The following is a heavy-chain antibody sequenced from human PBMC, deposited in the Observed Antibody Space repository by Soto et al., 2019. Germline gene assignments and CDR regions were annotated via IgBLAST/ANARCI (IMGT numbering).Heavy chain of an antibody. CDR2: IYHSGST. CDR3: VRVSGSYYYGMDV. Sequence: QVQLQESGPGLVKPSGTLSLTCAVSGGSISSSNWWSWVRQPPGKGLEWIGEIYHSGSTNYNPSLKSRFTISVDKSKNQFSLKLSSVTAADTAVYYCVRVSGSYYYGMDVWGQGTTVTVSS. V-gene: IGHV4-4*02. CDR1: GGSISSSNW. J-gene: IGHJ6*02.